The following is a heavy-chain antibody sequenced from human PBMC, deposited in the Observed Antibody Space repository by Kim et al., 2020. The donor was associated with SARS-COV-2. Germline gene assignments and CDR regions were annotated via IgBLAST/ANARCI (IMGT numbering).Heavy chain of an antibody. Sequence: AQTFQGRVTITADKSTSTAYMELSSLRSEDTAGYYCAREAGEMASYCFDYWGQGTLVTVSS. D-gene: IGHD3-16*01. CDR3: AREAGEMASYCFDY. V-gene: IGHV1-69*04. J-gene: IGHJ4*02.